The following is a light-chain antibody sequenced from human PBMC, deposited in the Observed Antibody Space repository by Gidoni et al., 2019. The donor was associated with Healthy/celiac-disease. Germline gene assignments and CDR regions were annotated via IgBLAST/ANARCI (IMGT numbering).Light chain of an antibody. V-gene: IGKV1-39*01. CDR2: AAS. Sequence: IPMTQSPSSLSASVGDRVTITCRASQSISSYLNWYQQNPGKAPKLLIYAASRLQSVVPSRFSGSGSRTDFTLTISSLQPEDFATYDCQQSYSTPLMCRFGQGTKLEIK. CDR1: QSISSY. CDR3: QQSYSTPLMCR. J-gene: IGKJ2*04.